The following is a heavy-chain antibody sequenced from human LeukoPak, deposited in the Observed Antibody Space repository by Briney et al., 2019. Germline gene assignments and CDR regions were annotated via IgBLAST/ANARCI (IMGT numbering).Heavy chain of an antibody. CDR2: INAGNGNT. CDR1: GYTFTSYA. J-gene: IGHJ4*02. V-gene: IGHV1-3*01. CDR3: ARSSGWYPTLDY. Sequence: ASVKVSCKASGYTFTSYAMHWVRQAPGQRLEWMGWINAGNGNTKSSQKFQGRVTITRDTSASTAYMELSSLRSEDTAVYYCARSSGWYPTLDYWGQGTLVTVSS. D-gene: IGHD6-19*01.